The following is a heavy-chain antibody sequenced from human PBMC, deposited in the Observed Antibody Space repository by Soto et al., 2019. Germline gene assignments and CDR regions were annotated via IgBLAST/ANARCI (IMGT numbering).Heavy chain of an antibody. Sequence: SETLSLTCAVYGGSFSGYYWSWIRQPPGKGLEWIGEINHSGSTNYNPSLKSRVTISVDTSKNQFSLKLSSVTAADTAVYYCASFRGGIAARPPENDAFDIWGQGTMVTVSS. CDR2: INHSGST. J-gene: IGHJ3*02. CDR1: GGSFSGYY. D-gene: IGHD6-6*01. CDR3: ASFRGGIAARPPENDAFDI. V-gene: IGHV4-34*01.